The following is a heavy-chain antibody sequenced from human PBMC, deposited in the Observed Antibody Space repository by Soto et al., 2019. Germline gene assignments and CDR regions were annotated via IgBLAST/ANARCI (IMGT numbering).Heavy chain of an antibody. CDR3: AKARYYDSTGYLYYFDY. Sequence: GGSLRLSCAASGFTFSSYAVSWVRQAPGKGLEWVSSISGSGGSTYYADSVKGRFTISRDNSKNTLYLQMNSLRAEDTAVYYCAKARYYDSTGYLYYFDYWGQGTLVTVSS. D-gene: IGHD3-22*01. CDR2: ISGSGGST. CDR1: GFTFSSYA. V-gene: IGHV3-23*01. J-gene: IGHJ4*02.